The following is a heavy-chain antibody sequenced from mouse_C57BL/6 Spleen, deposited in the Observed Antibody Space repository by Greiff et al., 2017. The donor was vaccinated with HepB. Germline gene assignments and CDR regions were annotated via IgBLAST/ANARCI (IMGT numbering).Heavy chain of an antibody. Sequence: VQLQQSGAELVKPGASVKISCKASGYAFSSYWMNWVKQRPGKGLEWIGQIYPGDGDTNYNGKFKGKATLTADNSSSTAYMQLSSLTSEDSAVYCCARSDSSGYAWLAYWGQGTLVTVSA. CDR2: IYPGDGDT. J-gene: IGHJ3*01. CDR3: ARSDSSGYAWLAY. CDR1: GYAFSSYW. D-gene: IGHD3-2*02. V-gene: IGHV1-80*01.